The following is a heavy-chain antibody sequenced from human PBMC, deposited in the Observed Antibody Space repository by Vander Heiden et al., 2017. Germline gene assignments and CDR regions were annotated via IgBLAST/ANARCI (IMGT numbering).Heavy chain of an antibody. D-gene: IGHD3-10*01. J-gene: IGHJ4*02. CDR2: MNPNGGNT. V-gene: IGHV1-8*01. Sequence: QVQLVQSRAEVKKPGASVTVSCKASGHPFTNDDISWVRQATGQGLEWMGWMNPNGGNTGYAQKFQGRVTMTRNTSISTAYMELSSLGSEDTAVYYCARGLPLIRDANDYWGQGTLVTVSS. CDR1: GHPFTNDD. CDR3: ARGLPLIRDANDY.